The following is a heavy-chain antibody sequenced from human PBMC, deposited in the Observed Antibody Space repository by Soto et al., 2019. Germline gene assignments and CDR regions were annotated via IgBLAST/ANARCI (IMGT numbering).Heavy chain of an antibody. Sequence: GASVKVSCKASGYTFTGYYMHWVRQAPGQGLEWMGWINPNSGGTNYAQKFQGWVTMTRDTSISTAYMELSRLRSDDTAVYYCARGVVVVAATLYYYGMDVWGQGTTVTVS. J-gene: IGHJ6*02. V-gene: IGHV1-2*04. D-gene: IGHD2-15*01. CDR2: INPNSGGT. CDR3: ARGVVVVAATLYYYGMDV. CDR1: GYTFTGYY.